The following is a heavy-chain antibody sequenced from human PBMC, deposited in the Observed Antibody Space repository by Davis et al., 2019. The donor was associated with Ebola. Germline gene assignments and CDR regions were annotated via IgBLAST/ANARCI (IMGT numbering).Heavy chain of an antibody. CDR2: ISSSSSYI. D-gene: IGHD6-19*01. V-gene: IGHV3-21*01. CDR1: GFTFSSYE. J-gene: IGHJ6*02. CDR3: ARARIAVAGTRNYYYYGMDV. Sequence: GESLKISCAASGFTFSSYEMNWVRQAPGKGLEWVSSISSSSSYIYYADSVKGRFTISRDNAKNSLYLQMNSLRAEDTAVYYCARARIAVAGTRNYYYYGMDVWGQGTTVTVSS.